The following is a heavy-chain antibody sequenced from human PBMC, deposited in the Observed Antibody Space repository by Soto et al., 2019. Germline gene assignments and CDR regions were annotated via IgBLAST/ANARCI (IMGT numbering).Heavy chain of an antibody. Sequence: EMQLVESGGGLVKPGGSLRLSCAASGFTLTSYSMNWVRQAPGKGLERVSSISSSSNYIYYADSVKGRFTISRDNAKNSLYLQINSLRAEDTAVYYCVGYCTSTSCSEPYWGQGTLVTVSS. D-gene: IGHD2-2*01. CDR1: GFTLTSYS. CDR3: VGYCTSTSCSEPY. CDR2: ISSSSNYI. V-gene: IGHV3-21*01. J-gene: IGHJ4*02.